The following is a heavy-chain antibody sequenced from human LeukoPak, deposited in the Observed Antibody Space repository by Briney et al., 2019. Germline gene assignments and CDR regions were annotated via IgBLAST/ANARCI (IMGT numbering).Heavy chain of an antibody. J-gene: IGHJ4*02. V-gene: IGHV1-46*01. CDR3: ARDMSDRYYFDY. CDR2: INPSGGST. Sequence: ASVKVSCKASGYTFTSYYMHWVRQAPGQGLEWMGIINPSGGSTSYAQKFQGRVTMTRDASTSTVYMELSSLRSEDTAVYYCARDMSDRYYFDYWGQGTLVTVSS. D-gene: IGHD1-14*01. CDR1: GYTFTSYY.